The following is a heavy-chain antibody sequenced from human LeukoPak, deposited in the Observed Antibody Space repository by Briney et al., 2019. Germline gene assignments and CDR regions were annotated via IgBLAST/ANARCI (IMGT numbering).Heavy chain of an antibody. V-gene: IGHV1-8*01. Sequence: GASVKVSCKASGYTFTSYDINWVRQATGQGLEWMGWMNPNSGNTGYAQKFQGRVTMTRNTSISTAYMELSSLRSEDTAVYYCATPKLGFTMVRGPADAFDIWGQGTMVTVSS. D-gene: IGHD3-10*01. CDR2: MNPNSGNT. CDR1: GYTFTSYD. J-gene: IGHJ3*02. CDR3: ATPKLGFTMVRGPADAFDI.